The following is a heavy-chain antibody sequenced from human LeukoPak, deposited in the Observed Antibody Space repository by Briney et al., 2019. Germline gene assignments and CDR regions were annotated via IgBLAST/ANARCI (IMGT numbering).Heavy chain of an antibody. D-gene: IGHD1-26*01. Sequence: GGSLRLSCAASGFTFSSSDMSWVRQAPGKGLEWVSVNYSGDNTKYADSVNGRFTMSRDNSKNTVYLQMSSLRAEDTAVYYCARDRYSGSYYFDYWGQGILVTVSS. J-gene: IGHJ4*02. CDR1: GFTFSSSD. V-gene: IGHV3-53*01. CDR2: NYSGDNT. CDR3: ARDRYSGSYYFDY.